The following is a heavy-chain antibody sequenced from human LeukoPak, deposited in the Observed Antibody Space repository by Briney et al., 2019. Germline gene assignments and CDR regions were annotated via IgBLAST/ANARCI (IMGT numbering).Heavy chain of an antibody. J-gene: IGHJ4*02. Sequence: ASVKVSFKASVYTFTIYGINWVREAPRQGIAWMGWISASNGNTTYDQKIQGRVNMTTDTSTSTAYMELRSMRSEETAVYYCARRRGADYWGQGTLVTVSS. CDR2: ISASNGNT. CDR3: ARRRGADY. V-gene: IGHV1-18*01. D-gene: IGHD3-10*01. CDR1: VYTFTIYG.